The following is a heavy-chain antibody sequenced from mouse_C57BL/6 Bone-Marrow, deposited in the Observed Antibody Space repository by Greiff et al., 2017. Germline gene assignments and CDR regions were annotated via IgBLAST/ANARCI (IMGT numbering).Heavy chain of an antibody. V-gene: IGHV1-9*01. CDR2: ILPGSGST. Sequence: VQLQQSGAELMKPGASVKLSCKATGYTFTGYWIEWVKQRPGHGLEWIGEILPGSGSTNYNEKFKGKATFTAENSSNTAYMQLSSLTTEDSVIYYCARVYYYGSRAMAYWGQGTLVTVSS. D-gene: IGHD1-1*01. CDR3: ARVYYYGSRAMAY. CDR1: GYTFTGYW. J-gene: IGHJ4*01.